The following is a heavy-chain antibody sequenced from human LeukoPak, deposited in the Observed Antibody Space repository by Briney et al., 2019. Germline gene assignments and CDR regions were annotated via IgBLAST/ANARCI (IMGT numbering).Heavy chain of an antibody. CDR1: GYTFTGYY. Sequence: GASVKVSCKASGYTFTGYYMHWVRQAPGQGLEWMGWISAYNGNTNYAQKFQGRVTMTTDTSTSTAYMELRSLRSDDTAVYYCARDLNGMDVWGQGTTVTVSS. CDR2: ISAYNGNT. CDR3: ARDLNGMDV. J-gene: IGHJ6*02. V-gene: IGHV1-18*04.